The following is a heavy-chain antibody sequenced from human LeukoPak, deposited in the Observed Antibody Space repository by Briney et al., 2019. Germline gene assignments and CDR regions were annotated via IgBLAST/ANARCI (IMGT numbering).Heavy chain of an antibody. V-gene: IGHV4-30-4*01. CDR1: GASVSSGDYY. CDR3: ASIVVDAAALHY. Sequence: SETLSLTCTVSGASVSSGDYYWSWIRQPPGKGLEGIGYICHSGSTYYNPSLSSRVYIEVHTAKNPLSLQLASVTAADTAVYYCASIVVDAAALHYWRQGTVVPVSS. J-gene: IGHJ4*02. D-gene: IGHD2-15*01. CDR2: ICHSGST.